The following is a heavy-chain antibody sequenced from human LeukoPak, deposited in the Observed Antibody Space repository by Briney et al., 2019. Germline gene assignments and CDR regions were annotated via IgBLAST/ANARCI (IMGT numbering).Heavy chain of an antibody. CDR2: IYHSGST. D-gene: IGHD3-22*01. J-gene: IGHJ4*02. Sequence: PSETLSLTCAVSGGSISSGGYSWSWIRQPPGEGLEWIGYIYHSGSTYYNPSLKSRVTISVDTSKNQFSLKLSSVTAADTAVYYCARGLLDYYDSSGSQGYFDYWGQGTLVTVSS. CDR3: ARGLLDYYDSSGSQGYFDY. V-gene: IGHV4-30-2*01. CDR1: GGSISSGGYS.